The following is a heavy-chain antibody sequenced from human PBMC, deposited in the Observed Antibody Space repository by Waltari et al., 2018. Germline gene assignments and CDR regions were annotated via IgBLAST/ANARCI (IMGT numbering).Heavy chain of an antibody. CDR3: ARESTSTGDGGLDY. J-gene: IGHJ4*02. Sequence: VRLLQSGAAVKKPGASVKVSCKASGYTFTHPYMDWVGPAPGQGLEWTGMIIPSGGATHYATKFQGRVTMTRDTSTSTLYMDLSSLRSDDTAVYYCARESTSTGDGGLDYWGQGTLVTVSS. D-gene: IGHD7-27*01. CDR2: IIPSGGAT. CDR1: GYTFTHPY. V-gene: IGHV1-46*01.